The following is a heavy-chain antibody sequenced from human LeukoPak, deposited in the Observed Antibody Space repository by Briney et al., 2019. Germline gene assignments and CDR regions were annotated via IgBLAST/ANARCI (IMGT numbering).Heavy chain of an antibody. J-gene: IGHJ4*01. V-gene: IGHV3-23*01. Sequence: PGGSLRLSCAASGFTFSSYAMSWVRQAPGKGLEWVSAIRRSGGDTHYADSVKGRFTISRDNSQNTLFLHMNNLRAEDTAIYYCAKEAVVAASMYYFDYWGHGTLVTVSS. D-gene: IGHD2-15*01. CDR1: GFTFSSYA. CDR2: IRRSGGDT. CDR3: AKEAVVAASMYYFDY.